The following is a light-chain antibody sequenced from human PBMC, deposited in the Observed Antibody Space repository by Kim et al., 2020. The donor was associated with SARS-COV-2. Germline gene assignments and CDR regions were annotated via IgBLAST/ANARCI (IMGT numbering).Light chain of an antibody. Sequence: QSALTQPASVSGSPGQSITISCTGTTSDIGNYNFVSWSQQHPGKAPKLLIYDVSERPSGISDRFSGSKSGNTASLTISGLQVEDEADYYCSSHITSSTTWVFGGGTQLTVL. J-gene: IGLJ3*02. CDR1: TSDIGNYNF. CDR3: SSHITSSTTWV. CDR2: DVS. V-gene: IGLV2-14*01.